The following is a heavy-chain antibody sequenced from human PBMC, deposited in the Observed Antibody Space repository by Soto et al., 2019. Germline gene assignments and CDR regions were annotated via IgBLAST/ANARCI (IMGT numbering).Heavy chain of an antibody. J-gene: IGHJ6*02. V-gene: IGHV5-10-1*01. CDR1: GYSFTSYW. CDR2: IDPSDSYT. Sequence: GESLKISCKGSGYSFTSYWISWVRQMPGKGPEWMGRIDPSDSYTNYSPSFQGHVTISADKSISTAYLQWSSLKASDTAMYYCARQGPCSGGSCYSSSPYYYYGMDVWGQGTTVTVSS. D-gene: IGHD2-15*01. CDR3: ARQGPCSGGSCYSSSPYYYYGMDV.